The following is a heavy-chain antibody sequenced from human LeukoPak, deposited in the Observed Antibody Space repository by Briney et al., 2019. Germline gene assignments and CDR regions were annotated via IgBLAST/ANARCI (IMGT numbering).Heavy chain of an antibody. J-gene: IGHJ5*02. CDR3: ARAPYKPGIAAAGTGSWFDP. CDR2: ISAYNGNT. D-gene: IGHD6-13*01. Sequence: ASVKVSCKASGYTFTSYGISWVRQAPGQGLEWMGWISAYNGNTNYAQKLQGRVTMTTDTPTSTAYMELRSLRSDDTAVYYCARAPYKPGIAAAGTGSWFDPWGQGTLVTVSS. CDR1: GYTFTSYG. V-gene: IGHV1-18*01.